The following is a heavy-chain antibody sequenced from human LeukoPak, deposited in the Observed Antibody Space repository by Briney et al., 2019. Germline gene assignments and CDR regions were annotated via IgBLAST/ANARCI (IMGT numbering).Heavy chain of an antibody. V-gene: IGHV3-48*03. CDR1: GFTFSSCE. D-gene: IGHD1-1*01. CDR3: AREGYYYFDY. J-gene: IGHJ4*02. CDR2: ISASGNTK. Sequence: GGSLRLSCAASGFTFSSCEVIWVRQAPGKGLEWVSYISASGNTKYYADSVKGRFTVSRDNAKNSLYLQMNSLRAEDTAVYYCAREGYYYFDYWGQGTLVTVSS.